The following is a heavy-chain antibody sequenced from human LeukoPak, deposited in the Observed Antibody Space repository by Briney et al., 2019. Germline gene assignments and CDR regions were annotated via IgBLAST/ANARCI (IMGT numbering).Heavy chain of an antibody. J-gene: IGHJ4*02. CDR3: ARDRSDSTGYYYAL. CDR1: GFTFNTYT. V-gene: IGHV3-7*01. Sequence: GGSLRLSCAASGFTFNTYTMKWVRQAPGKGLEWVANIKQDGSEKYYVDSVKGRFTISRDNAKNSLYLQLNSLRAEDTAVYYCARDRSDSTGYYYALWGQGTLVTVSS. D-gene: IGHD3-22*01. CDR2: IKQDGSEK.